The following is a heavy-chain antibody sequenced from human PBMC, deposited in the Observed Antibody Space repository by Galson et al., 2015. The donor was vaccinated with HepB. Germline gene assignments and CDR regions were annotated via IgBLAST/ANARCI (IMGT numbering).Heavy chain of an antibody. Sequence: SLRLSCAASGFTFDDYAMHWVRQAPGKGLEWVSGISWNSGSIGYADSVKGRFTISRDNAKNSLYLQMNSLRAEDTAVYYCARGLLNDYTLDYWGQGTLVTVSS. CDR2: ISWNSGSI. D-gene: IGHD4-11*01. CDR1: GFTFDDYA. J-gene: IGHJ4*02. V-gene: IGHV3-9*01. CDR3: ARGLLNDYTLDY.